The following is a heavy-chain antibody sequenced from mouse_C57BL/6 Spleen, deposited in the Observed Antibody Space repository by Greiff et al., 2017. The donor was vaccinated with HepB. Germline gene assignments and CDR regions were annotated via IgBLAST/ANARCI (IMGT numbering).Heavy chain of an antibody. D-gene: IGHD2-1*01. CDR1: GYTFTSYW. Sequence: VQLQQSGAELAKPGASVKLSCKASGYTFTSYWMHWVKQRPGQGLEWIGYINPSSGYTKYNQKFKDKATVTAEKSSSTAYMQLSSLTYEDSAVYYYARSTMPHLDYWGQGTTLTVSS. CDR2: INPSSGYT. J-gene: IGHJ2*01. CDR3: ARSTMPHLDY. V-gene: IGHV1-7*01.